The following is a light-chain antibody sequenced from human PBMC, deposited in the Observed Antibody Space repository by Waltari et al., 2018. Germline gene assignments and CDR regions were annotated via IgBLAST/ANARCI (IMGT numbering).Light chain of an antibody. V-gene: IGLV2-23*03. CDR3: CSYAGSSTFEV. CDR1: SSDVGSYNL. J-gene: IGLJ2*01. Sequence: QSALTQPASVSGSPGQSITISCTGTSSDVGSYNLFSWYHQHPGKAPKLMIYEGSKRPSGVSNRFSGSKSGNTASLRISGLQAEDEADYYCCSYAGSSTFEVFGGGTKLTVL. CDR2: EGS.